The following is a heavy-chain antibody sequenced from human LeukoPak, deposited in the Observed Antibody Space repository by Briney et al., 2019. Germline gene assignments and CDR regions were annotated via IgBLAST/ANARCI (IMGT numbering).Heavy chain of an antibody. Sequence: TGGSLRLSCAASGFTFSIHAMHWVRQAPGKGLEWLAYISYDGSTDYYADSVKGRFSISRDNSRSMLDLQMNSLRAEDTAVYYCAAYSSCDYWGQGTLVTVSS. CDR1: GFTFSIHA. D-gene: IGHD6-6*01. CDR3: AAYSSCDY. J-gene: IGHJ4*02. V-gene: IGHV3-30*03. CDR2: ISYDGSTD.